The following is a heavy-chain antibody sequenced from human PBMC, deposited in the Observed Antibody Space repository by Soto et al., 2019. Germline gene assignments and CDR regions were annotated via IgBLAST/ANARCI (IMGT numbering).Heavy chain of an antibody. D-gene: IGHD1-1*01. J-gene: IGHJ4*02. CDR3: TTGPGNLGY. Sequence: PGGSLRLSCVASGFTFSNAWMTWVRQAPGKGLEWVGRIMSKTDGGTRDYAAPVKGRFTISRDDSKNTLYLQMNSLKIEDTAVYYCTTGPGNLGYWGQGTLVTVSS. CDR2: IMSKTDGGTR. V-gene: IGHV3-15*01. CDR1: GFTFSNAW.